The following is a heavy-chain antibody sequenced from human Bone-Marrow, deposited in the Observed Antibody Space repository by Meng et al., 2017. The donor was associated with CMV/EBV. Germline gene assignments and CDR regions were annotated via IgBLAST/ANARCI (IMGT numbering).Heavy chain of an antibody. Sequence: GGSLRLSCAASGFTFSDYYMSWIRQAPGKGLEWVSYISSSGSTIYYADSVKGRFTISRDNAKNSLYLQMNSLRAEDTAVYYCAKWVTIFGVVNPVVYWGQGTLVTGSS. CDR2: ISSSGSTI. D-gene: IGHD3-3*01. V-gene: IGHV3-11*01. CDR1: GFTFSDYY. J-gene: IGHJ4*02. CDR3: AKWVTIFGVVNPVVY.